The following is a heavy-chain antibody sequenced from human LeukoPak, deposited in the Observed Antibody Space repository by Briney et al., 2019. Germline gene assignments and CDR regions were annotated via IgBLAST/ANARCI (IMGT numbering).Heavy chain of an antibody. CDR1: GITLSNYG. V-gene: IGHV3-23*01. CDR2: LSASGGST. D-gene: IGHD2-21*01. CDR3: AKRDVVIRVILVGFHKEAYYFDS. Sequence: GGSLRLSCAISGITLSNYGMSWVRQPPGKGLEWVAGLSASGGSTNYADSVKGRFTISRDNPKNTLYLQMNSLRAEDTAVYFCAKRDVVIRVILVGFHKEAYYFDSWGQGALVTVSS. J-gene: IGHJ4*02.